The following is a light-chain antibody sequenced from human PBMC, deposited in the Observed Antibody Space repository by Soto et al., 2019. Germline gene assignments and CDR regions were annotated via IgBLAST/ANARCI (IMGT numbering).Light chain of an antibody. Sequence: QSVLTQPASVSGSPGQSITISCTGTSSDVGGYNYVSWYQQHPGKAPKLMIYDVSNRPSGVSNRFSGSKSGNTASLTISGLQAEDEADYYCCSYTSSSTLHVVFGGGTQLTVL. CDR2: DVS. V-gene: IGLV2-14*01. CDR1: SSDVGGYNY. CDR3: CSYTSSSTLHVV. J-gene: IGLJ2*01.